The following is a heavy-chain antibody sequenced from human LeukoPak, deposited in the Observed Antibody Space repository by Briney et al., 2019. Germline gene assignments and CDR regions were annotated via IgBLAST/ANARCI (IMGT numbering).Heavy chain of an antibody. CDR2: IRSSGGST. CDR3: AKDRRGASGWDYFDY. D-gene: IGHD6-19*01. CDR1: GFTFSSYA. J-gene: IGHJ4*02. V-gene: IGHV3-23*01. Sequence: GGSLRLSCVVSGFTFSSYAMSWVRQAPGKGLEWVSTIRSSGGSTYYADSVKGRFTISRDNSKDTLYLQMNSLRAEDTAVYYCAKDRRGASGWDYFDYWGQGTLVIVSS.